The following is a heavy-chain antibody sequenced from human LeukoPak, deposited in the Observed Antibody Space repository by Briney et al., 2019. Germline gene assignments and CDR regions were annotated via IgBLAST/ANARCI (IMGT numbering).Heavy chain of an antibody. CDR2: IYYSGST. D-gene: IGHD5-18*01. V-gene: IGHV4-59*01. CDR1: GGSITSYH. Sequence: SETLSLTCTVSGGSITSYHYSWIRQPPGKGLEWIGYIYYSGSTNYNPSLKSRVTISVDTSKNQFSLKLSSVTAADTAVYYCARVARQLDVWGRGTTVTVS. J-gene: IGHJ6*02. CDR3: ARVARQLDV.